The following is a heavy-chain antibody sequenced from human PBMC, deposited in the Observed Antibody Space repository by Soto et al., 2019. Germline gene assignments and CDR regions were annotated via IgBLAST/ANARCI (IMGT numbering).Heavy chain of an antibody. CDR3: ATAGTGAVTY. Sequence: EVQLVESGGGLVQPGGSLRLSCAASGFTFSGSWMHWVRQAPGKGLVWVSRISSDGSSTTYGDSVEGRFTISRDNAKNMLYLQMNSLIAEDTAVYYCATAGTGAVTYWGQGTLATVSS. CDR2: ISSDGSST. J-gene: IGHJ4*02. V-gene: IGHV3-74*03. CDR1: GFTFSGSW. D-gene: IGHD3-3*01.